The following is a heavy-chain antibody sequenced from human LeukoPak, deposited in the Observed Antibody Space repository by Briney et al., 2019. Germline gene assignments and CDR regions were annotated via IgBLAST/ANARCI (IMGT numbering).Heavy chain of an antibody. D-gene: IGHD6-13*01. V-gene: IGHV4-59*01. Sequence: SSETLSLTCTVSGDSISSYYWNWIRQPPGKGLEWIGYIYYSGSTNYNPSLKSRVTISVDTSKNQFSLKLSSVTAADTAVYYCARSIAAAGYFDYWGQGTLVTVSS. CDR2: IYYSGST. CDR1: GDSISSYY. J-gene: IGHJ4*02. CDR3: ARSIAAAGYFDY.